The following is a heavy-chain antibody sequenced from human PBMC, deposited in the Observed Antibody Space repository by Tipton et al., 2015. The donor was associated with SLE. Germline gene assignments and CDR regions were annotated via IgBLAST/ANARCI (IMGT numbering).Heavy chain of an antibody. CDR3: ARGEDRDYGDPSTFDV. J-gene: IGHJ3*01. CDR2: IFYTGST. Sequence: TLSLTCTVSDDSISSYFWSWIRQPPGEGLEWIGSIFYTGSTNYNPSLKSRVTISLDTSKNQSSLKLSSLTAADTAVYYCARGEDRDYGDPSTFDVWGQGTMVTVSS. V-gene: IGHV4-59*01. CDR1: DDSISSYF. D-gene: IGHD4-17*01.